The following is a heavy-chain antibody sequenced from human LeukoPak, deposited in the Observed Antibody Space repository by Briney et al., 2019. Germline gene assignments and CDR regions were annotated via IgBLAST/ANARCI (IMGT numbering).Heavy chain of an antibody. CDR2: ISSSSSYI. CDR1: GFTFSSYA. Sequence: PGGSLRLSCAASGFTFSSYAMNWVRQAPGKGLEWVSSISSSSSYIYYADSVKGRFTISRDNAKNSLYLQMNSLRAEDTAVYYCARDLGGIQIVDVWGQGTTVTVSS. D-gene: IGHD2-21*01. J-gene: IGHJ6*02. CDR3: ARDLGGIQIVDV. V-gene: IGHV3-21*01.